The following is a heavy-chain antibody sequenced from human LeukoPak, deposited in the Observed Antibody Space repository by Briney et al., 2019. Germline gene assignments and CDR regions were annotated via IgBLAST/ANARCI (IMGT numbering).Heavy chain of an antibody. D-gene: IGHD3-22*01. V-gene: IGHV1-46*01. Sequence: GASVKVSCKASGYTFTSYYMHWVRQAPGQGLEWMGLINPSGGSTSYAQKFQGRVTMTRDTSTSTVYMELSSLRSEDTAVYYCARGYRGTMIVVVYYMDVWGKGTTVTISS. CDR1: GYTFTSYY. CDR2: INPSGGST. CDR3: ARGYRGTMIVVVYYMDV. J-gene: IGHJ6*03.